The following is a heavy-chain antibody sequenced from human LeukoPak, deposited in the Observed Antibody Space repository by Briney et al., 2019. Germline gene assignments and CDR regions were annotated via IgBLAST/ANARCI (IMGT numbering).Heavy chain of an antibody. D-gene: IGHD2-2*01. Sequence: GGSLRLSCAASGFTFSSYSMNWVRQAPGKGLEWVSSISSSSSYIYYADSVKGRFTISRDNAKNSLYLQMNSLRAEDTAVYYCARDGVVVPAAVPFDYWGQGTLVTVSS. J-gene: IGHJ4*02. CDR3: ARDGVVVPAAVPFDY. CDR1: GFTFSSYS. V-gene: IGHV3-21*01. CDR2: ISSSSSYI.